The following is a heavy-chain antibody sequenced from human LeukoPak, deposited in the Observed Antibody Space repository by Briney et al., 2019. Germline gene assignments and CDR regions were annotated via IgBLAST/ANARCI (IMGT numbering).Heavy chain of an antibody. CDR1: GGSISGGTYY. V-gene: IGHV4-39*01. J-gene: IGHJ4*02. CDR3: ARPSTSFLYFDY. Sequence: PSETLSLTCTVSGGSISGGTYYWGWFRQPPGKGLEWIGTIYYSGSTYYNPSLKSRVTISVDTSKNQFSLKLTSMIAADTAVYFCARPSTSFLYFDYWGQGTLSPSPQ. CDR2: IYYSGST. D-gene: IGHD2/OR15-2a*01.